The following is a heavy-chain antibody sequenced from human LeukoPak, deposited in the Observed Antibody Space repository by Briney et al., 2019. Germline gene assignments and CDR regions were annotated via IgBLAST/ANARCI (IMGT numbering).Heavy chain of an antibody. V-gene: IGHV1-18*01. CDR3: ARDGTDIVVVPAALNWFDP. CDR2: ISAYNGNT. CDR1: GYTSTSYG. Sequence: ASVKVSCKASGYTSTSYGISWVRQAPGQGLEWMGWISAYNGNTNYAQKLQGRVTMTTDTSTSTAYMELRSLRSDDTAVYYCARDGTDIVVVPAALNWFDPWGQGTLVTVSS. D-gene: IGHD2-2*01. J-gene: IGHJ5*02.